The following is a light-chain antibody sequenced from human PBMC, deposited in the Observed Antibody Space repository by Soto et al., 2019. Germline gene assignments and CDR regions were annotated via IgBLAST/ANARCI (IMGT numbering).Light chain of an antibody. V-gene: IGKV3-15*01. CDR1: QSVSSN. CDR3: QHYNNRPPWT. J-gene: IGKJ1*01. CDR2: GAS. Sequence: EILMTQSPATLSVSPGERATLSCRASQSVSSNVAWYQQKHGQAPRLLIYGASTRATGIPARFSGSGSGTEFTLTISSLQSEDFAVYYCQHYNNRPPWTFGQGTKVEIK.